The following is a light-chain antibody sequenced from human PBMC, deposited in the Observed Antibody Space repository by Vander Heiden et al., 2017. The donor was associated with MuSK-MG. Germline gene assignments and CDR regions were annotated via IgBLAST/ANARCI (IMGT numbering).Light chain of an antibody. CDR1: QSVSSN. CDR2: GAS. Sequence: EIVMTQSPATLSVSPGERATLSCRASQSVSSNLAWYQQKPGQAPRLLIYGASTRATGIPARFSGSASEPEFTLTISSRQSEDFAVYYCQQYNNWPPLTFGGGTKVEIK. V-gene: IGKV3-15*01. CDR3: QQYNNWPPLT. J-gene: IGKJ4*01.